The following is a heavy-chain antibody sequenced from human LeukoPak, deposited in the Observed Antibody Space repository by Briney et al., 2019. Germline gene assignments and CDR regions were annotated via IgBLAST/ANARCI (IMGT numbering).Heavy chain of an antibody. CDR3: ARDRRGGYVSDAFDI. CDR2: IWYDGSNK. J-gene: IGHJ3*02. V-gene: IGHV3-33*01. D-gene: IGHD5-24*01. CDR1: GFTFSSYG. Sequence: GGSLRLSCAASGFTFSSYGMHWVRQAPGKGLEWVAVIWYDGSNKYYADSVKGRFTISRDNSKNTLYLQMNSLRAEDTAVYYCARDRRGGYVSDAFDIWGQGTMVTVSS.